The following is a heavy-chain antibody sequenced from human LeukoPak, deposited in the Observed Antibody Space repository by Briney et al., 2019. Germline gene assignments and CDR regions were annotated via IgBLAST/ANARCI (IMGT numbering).Heavy chain of an antibody. Sequence: GGSLRLSFSAFGFTFSNAWMSWVRQAPGKGRGWVGRIKIKTDGGTTDYAAPVKGRFTISRDDSKNTLYLQMNSLKTEDTAVYYCTTDLGAFDIWGQGTMVAVSS. CDR2: IKIKTDGGTT. D-gene: IGHD3-16*01. CDR1: GFTFSNAW. CDR3: TTDLGAFDI. J-gene: IGHJ3*02. V-gene: IGHV3-15*01.